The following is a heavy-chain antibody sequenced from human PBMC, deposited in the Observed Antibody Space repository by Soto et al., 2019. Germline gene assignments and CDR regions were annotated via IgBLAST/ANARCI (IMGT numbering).Heavy chain of an antibody. CDR2: IYYSGTT. Sequence: QVQLQESGPGLVKPSETLSLTCTVSGDSISSHSWSWIRQPPGKGLEWIGYIYYSGTTSYNPSLESRVTISVDTPKNQFSLRLSAVTAADTAVYYCASRTTVFGSGSYRDSWGQGTLVTVSS. CDR3: ASRTTVFGSGSYRDS. V-gene: IGHV4-59*11. CDR1: GDSISSHS. J-gene: IGHJ4*02. D-gene: IGHD3-10*01.